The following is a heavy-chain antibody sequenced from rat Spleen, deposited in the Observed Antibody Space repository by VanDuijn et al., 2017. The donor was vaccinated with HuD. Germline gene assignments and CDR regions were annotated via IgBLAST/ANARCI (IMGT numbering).Heavy chain of an antibody. J-gene: IGHJ2*01. CDR1: GFTFSDYY. V-gene: IGHV5-7*01. Sequence: EVQLVESDGGLVQPGRSLKLPCAASGFTFSDYYMAWVRQAPTKGLEWVATISYDGSSTYYRDSVKGRFTISRDNAKSTQYLQMDSLRSEDTATYYCARHGGTTKACDYWGQGVMVTVSS. D-gene: IGHD1-10*01. CDR2: ISYDGSST. CDR3: ARHGGTTKACDY.